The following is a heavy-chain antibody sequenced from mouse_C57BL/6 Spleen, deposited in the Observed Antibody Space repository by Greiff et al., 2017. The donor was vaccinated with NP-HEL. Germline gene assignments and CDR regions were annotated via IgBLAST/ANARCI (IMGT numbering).Heavy chain of an antibody. J-gene: IGHJ2*01. V-gene: IGHV1-42*01. CDR2: INPSTGGT. CDR3: AREGKDLLLRSYYFDY. Sequence: VHVKQSGPELVKPGASVKISCKASGYSFTGYYMNWVKQSPEKSLEWIGEINPSTGGTTYNQKFKAKATLTVDKSSSTAYMQLKSLTSEDSAVYYCAREGKDLLLRSYYFDYWGQGTTLTVSS. CDR1: GYSFTGYY. D-gene: IGHD1-1*01.